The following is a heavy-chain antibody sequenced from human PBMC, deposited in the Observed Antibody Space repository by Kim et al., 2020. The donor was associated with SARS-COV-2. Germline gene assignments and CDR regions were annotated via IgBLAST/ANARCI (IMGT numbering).Heavy chain of an antibody. CDR3: TRGHTSVLY. CDR2: IRTKGYGGT. CDR1: GFSFRDSF. J-gene: IGHJ4*02. Sequence: GGYLRLSCTTSGFSFRDSFMSWFRQAPGKGLEWVGFIRTKGYGGTEYAASVKGRFTISRDDSKNIAYLQMDSLKTEDTAVYYCTRGHTSVLYWGQGTLVT. D-gene: IGHD1-1*01. V-gene: IGHV3-49*03.